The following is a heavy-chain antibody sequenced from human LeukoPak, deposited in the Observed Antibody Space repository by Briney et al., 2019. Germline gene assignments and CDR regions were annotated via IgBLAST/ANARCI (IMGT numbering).Heavy chain of an antibody. CDR2: IYYSGNT. CDR1: GGSISTYY. D-gene: IGHD5-18*01. J-gene: IGHJ4*02. Sequence: KPSETLSLTCTVSGGSISTYYWSWIRQPPGKGLEWIGYIYYSGNTNYNPSLKSRVTISVDTSKNQFSLKLTSVTAADTAVHYCARAPIPGYGHYYFDYWGQGTLVTVSS. V-gene: IGHV4-59*08. CDR3: ARAPIPGYGHYYFDY.